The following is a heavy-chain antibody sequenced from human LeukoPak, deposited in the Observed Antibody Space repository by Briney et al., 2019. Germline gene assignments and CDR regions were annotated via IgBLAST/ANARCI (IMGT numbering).Heavy chain of an antibody. CDR3: TTRITMVRGVIIHDY. Sequence: GGSLRLSCTASGFTFGDYAKSWFRQAPGKGLEWVGFIRSKAYGGTTEYAASVKGRFTISRDDSKSIAYLQMNSLKTEDTAVYYCTTRITMVRGVIIHDYWGQGTLVTVSS. V-gene: IGHV3-49*03. CDR1: GFTFGDYA. CDR2: IRSKAYGGTT. J-gene: IGHJ4*02. D-gene: IGHD3-10*01.